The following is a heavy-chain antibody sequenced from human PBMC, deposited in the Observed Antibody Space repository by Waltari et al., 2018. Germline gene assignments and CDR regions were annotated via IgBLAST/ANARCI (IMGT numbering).Heavy chain of an antibody. J-gene: IGHJ4*02. CDR1: GFPFGDYA. V-gene: IGHV3-49*05. CDR3: TRRGPSEFDY. Sequence: EVQLVESGGGLEKPWGSLRLPCTGSGFPFGDYAMNWFRQAPGKGLEWVGFIRSKTYGGTTQYAASVKGRFTISRDDSKSIAYLQMNSLKTEDTAVYFCTRRGPSEFDYWGQGTLVTVSS. CDR2: IRSKTYGGTT. D-gene: IGHD3-16*01.